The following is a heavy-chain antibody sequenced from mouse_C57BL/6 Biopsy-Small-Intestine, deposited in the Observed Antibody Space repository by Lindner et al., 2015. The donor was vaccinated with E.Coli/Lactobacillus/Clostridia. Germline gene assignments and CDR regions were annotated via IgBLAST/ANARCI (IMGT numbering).Heavy chain of an antibody. Sequence: VQLQESGAELARPGVSVKLSCKASGYTFTSYGISWVKQRTGQGLEWIGEIYPRSGNTYYNEKFKGKATLTADKSSSTAYTELRSLTSEDSAVYFCARKGGLTSGYFDYWGQGTTLTVSS. V-gene: IGHV1-81*01. CDR3: ARKGGLTSGYFDY. D-gene: IGHD1-3*01. CDR2: IYPRSGNT. J-gene: IGHJ2*01. CDR1: GYTFTSYG.